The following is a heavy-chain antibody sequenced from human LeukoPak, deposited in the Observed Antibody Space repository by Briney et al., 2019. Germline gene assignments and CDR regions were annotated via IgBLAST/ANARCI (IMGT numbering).Heavy chain of an antibody. D-gene: IGHD6-19*01. CDR3: ARDKVRYSSGWYFDY. CDR1: GFTFSMYG. J-gene: IGHJ4*02. V-gene: IGHV3-30*03. CDR2: ISYDGSNK. Sequence: QPGGSLRLSCAASGFTFSMYGTHWVRQAPGKGLEWVAVISYDGSNKYYADSVKGRFTISRDNSKNTLYLQMNSLRAEDTAVYYCARDKVRYSSGWYFDYWGQGTLVTVSS.